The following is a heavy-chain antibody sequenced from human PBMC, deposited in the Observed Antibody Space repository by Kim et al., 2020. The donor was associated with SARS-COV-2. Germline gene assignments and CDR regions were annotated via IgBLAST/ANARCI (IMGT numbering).Heavy chain of an antibody. V-gene: IGHV3-33*06. CDR3: AKEGRSVVTGGYYYYYYGMDV. CDR2: IWYDGSNK. CDR1: GFTFSSYG. D-gene: IGHD3-22*01. J-gene: IGHJ6*02. Sequence: GGSLRLSCAASGFTFSSYGMHWVRQAPGKGLEWVAVIWYDGSNKYYADSVKGRFTISRDNSKNTLYLQMNSLRAEDTAVYYCAKEGRSVVTGGYYYYYYGMDVWGQGTTVTVSS.